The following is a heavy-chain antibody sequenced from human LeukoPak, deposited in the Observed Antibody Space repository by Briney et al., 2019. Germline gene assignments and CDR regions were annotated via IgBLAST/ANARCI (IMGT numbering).Heavy chain of an antibody. D-gene: IGHD3-22*01. V-gene: IGHV3-33*06. CDR2: IWYDGSNQ. Sequence: GRSLRLSCTASGFTFSSYGMHWVRQAPGKGLEWVAVIWYDGSNQQYADSVKGRFTISRDNSGNTVFLQMNSLRPEDTAVYYCAKGDSPDPFERWGLGTPVTVSS. CDR1: GFTFSSYG. J-gene: IGHJ4*02. CDR3: AKGDSPDPFER.